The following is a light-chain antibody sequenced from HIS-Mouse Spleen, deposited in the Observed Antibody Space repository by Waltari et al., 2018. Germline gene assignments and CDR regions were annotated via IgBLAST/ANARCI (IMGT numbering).Light chain of an antibody. J-gene: IGLJ3*02. V-gene: IGLV2-14*01. Sequence: GTSSDVGGYNYVSWYQQHPGKAPKRMIYEVSNRPSGVSNRFSGSKSGNTASLTISGLQAEDEADYYCSSYTSSSTLWVFGGGTKLTVL. CDR1: SSDVGGYNY. CDR3: SSYTSSSTLWV. CDR2: EVS.